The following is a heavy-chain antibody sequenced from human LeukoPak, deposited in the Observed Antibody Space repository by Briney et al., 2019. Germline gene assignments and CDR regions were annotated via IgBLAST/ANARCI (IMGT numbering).Heavy chain of an antibody. D-gene: IGHD4-23*01. Sequence: GGSLKLSCEASGLGFSSFAMSWFRQAPGEGLEWVSGFSASDGSRYYADSVKGRFTISRDNSKNTLYLQMNSLRAEDTAVYYCAKNIGGFDYWGQGTLVTVSS. V-gene: IGHV3-23*01. CDR3: AKNIGGFDY. J-gene: IGHJ4*02. CDR2: FSASDGSR. CDR1: GLGFSSFA.